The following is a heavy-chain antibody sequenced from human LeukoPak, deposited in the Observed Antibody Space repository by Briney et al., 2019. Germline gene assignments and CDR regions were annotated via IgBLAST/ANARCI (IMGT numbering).Heavy chain of an antibody. V-gene: IGHV5-51*01. CDR3: TRSPRDGYHDAFDI. CDR2: IYPGVSET. Sequence: GESLKISCKGSGYSFTTYWIAWVRQMPGEGLEWMGIIYPGVSETRYSPSFQGQVTISADKSITTAYLQWGSLKASDTAMYYCTRSPRDGYHDAFDIWGQGTMVTVFS. D-gene: IGHD5-24*01. J-gene: IGHJ3*02. CDR1: GYSFTTYW.